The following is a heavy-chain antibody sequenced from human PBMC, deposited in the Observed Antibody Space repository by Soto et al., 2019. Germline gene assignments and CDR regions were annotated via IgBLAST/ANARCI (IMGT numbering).Heavy chain of an antibody. Sequence: GGSLRLSCAASGFTFSSYDMHWVRQATGKGLEWVSAIGTAGDTYYPGSVKGRFTISRENAKNSLYLQMNSLRAGDTAVYYCARANGGLYYLDYWGQGTLVTVSS. J-gene: IGHJ4*02. V-gene: IGHV3-13*01. CDR2: IGTAGDT. CDR1: GFTFSSYD. CDR3: ARANGGLYYLDY. D-gene: IGHD4-17*01.